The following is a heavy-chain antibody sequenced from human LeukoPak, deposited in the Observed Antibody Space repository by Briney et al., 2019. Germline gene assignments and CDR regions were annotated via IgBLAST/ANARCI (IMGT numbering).Heavy chain of an antibody. V-gene: IGHV3-23*01. CDR2: ISGSGGST. Sequence: PGGSLRLSYAASGFTFSSYAMSWVRQPPGKGLEWVSAISGSGGSTYYADSVKGWFTISRDKSKNTLYLQMKSLRAEETAVYDCAKDAAYSSSSPFYFDYWGQGTLVTVSS. CDR3: AKDAAYSSSSPFYFDY. CDR1: GFTFSSYA. J-gene: IGHJ4*02. D-gene: IGHD6-6*01.